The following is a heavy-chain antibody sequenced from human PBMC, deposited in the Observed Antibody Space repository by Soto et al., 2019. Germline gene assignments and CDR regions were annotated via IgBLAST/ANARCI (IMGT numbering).Heavy chain of an antibody. D-gene: IGHD3-10*01. V-gene: IGHV3-7*05. CDR1: GFTFSNYW. CDR3: ARAGSENDY. J-gene: IGHJ4*02. CDR2: IKEDGSER. Sequence: EVQLVESGGGLVQPGGSLRLSCAASGFTFSNYWMSWVRQAPGKGLEWVANIKEDGSERNYVDSVKGRFIISRDNAKNSLYLQLNSLRAEDMAVYYCARAGSENDYWGQGTLVTVSS.